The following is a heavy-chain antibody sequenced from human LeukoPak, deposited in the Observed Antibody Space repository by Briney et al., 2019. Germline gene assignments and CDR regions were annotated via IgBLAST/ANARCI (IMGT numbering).Heavy chain of an antibody. CDR1: GYTFTSYG. J-gene: IGHJ6*03. V-gene: IGHV1-18*01. D-gene: IGHD3-3*01. CDR3: ARGCYNFWSGYYSNYYYYMDV. Sequence: ASVKVSCKASGYTFTSYGISWVRQAPGQGLDWMGWISAYNGNTNYAQKLQGRVTMTTDTSTSTAYMELRSLRSDDTAVYYCARGCYNFWSGYYSNYYYYMDVWGKGTTVTVSS. CDR2: ISAYNGNT.